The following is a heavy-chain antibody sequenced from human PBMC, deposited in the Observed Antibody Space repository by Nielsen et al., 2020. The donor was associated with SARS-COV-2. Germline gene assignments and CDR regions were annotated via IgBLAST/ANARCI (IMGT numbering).Heavy chain of an antibody. Sequence: SETLSLTCVVTGDSTNSSSYYWGWIRQSPGQGLEWIGSVHSSGGTYDSPSLKSRVTISVDTSKNQFSLKLSSVTATDTAVYYCARQTRYCSGGTCLRVFDSWGQGTLVTVSS. CDR2: VHSSGGT. J-gene: IGHJ4*02. D-gene: IGHD2-15*01. V-gene: IGHV4-39*01. CDR1: GDSTNSSSYY. CDR3: ARQTRYCSGGTCLRVFDS.